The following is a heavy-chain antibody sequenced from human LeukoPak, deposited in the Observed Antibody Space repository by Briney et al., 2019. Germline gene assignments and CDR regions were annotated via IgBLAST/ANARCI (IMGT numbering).Heavy chain of an antibody. D-gene: IGHD3-22*01. Sequence: SGGSLRLSCAASGFTFSSYEMNWVRHAPGKGLEWVSVISGSGGSTFYADSVKGRFNISRDNSKNTVYLQMNNLRAEDTAAYYCAKVASMIVVVRGPFDYWGQGTLVTVSP. V-gene: IGHV3-23*01. CDR2: ISGSGGST. J-gene: IGHJ4*02. CDR1: GFTFSSYE. CDR3: AKVASMIVVVRGPFDY.